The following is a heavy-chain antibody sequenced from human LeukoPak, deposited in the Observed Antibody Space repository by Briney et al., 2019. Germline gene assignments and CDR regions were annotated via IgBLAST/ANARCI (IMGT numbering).Heavy chain of an antibody. D-gene: IGHD4-17*01. V-gene: IGHV1-2*04. CDR3: ARDNGDYGNYYYGMDV. CDR2: INPNSGGT. J-gene: IGHJ6*02. CDR1: GFTFTSYG. Sequence: GGSLRLSCAASGFTFTSYGMHWVRQAPGQGLEWMGWINPNSGGTNYAQKFQGWVTMTRDTSISTAYMELSRLRSDDTAVYYCARDNGDYGNYYYGMDVWGQGTTVTVSS.